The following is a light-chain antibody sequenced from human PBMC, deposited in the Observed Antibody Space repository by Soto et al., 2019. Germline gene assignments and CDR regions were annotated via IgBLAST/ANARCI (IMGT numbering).Light chain of an antibody. CDR3: QQYGISPWT. Sequence: EIVLTQSPATLSLSPGERATLSCRASQSVSSNFLAWYQHKPGQAPRLLIYDSSSRATGIPDRFSGSGSGTDFTLSIIRLEPEDFAVYYCQQYGISPWTFGQGTKVDIK. V-gene: IGKV3-20*01. CDR2: DSS. J-gene: IGKJ1*01. CDR1: QSVSSNF.